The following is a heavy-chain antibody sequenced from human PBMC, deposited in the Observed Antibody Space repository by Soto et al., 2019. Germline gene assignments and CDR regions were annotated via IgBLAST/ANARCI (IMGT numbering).Heavy chain of an antibody. V-gene: IGHV3-23*01. CDR3: AKDLVGATPFFDY. D-gene: IGHD1-26*01. Sequence: GSLSLSCAASGFTFSSYAMSWVRQAPGKGLGWVSAISGSGGSTYYADSVKGRFTISRDNSKNTLYLQMNSLRAEDTAVYYCAKDLVGATPFFDYWGQGTLVTVSS. CDR1: GFTFSSYA. CDR2: ISGSGGST. J-gene: IGHJ4*02.